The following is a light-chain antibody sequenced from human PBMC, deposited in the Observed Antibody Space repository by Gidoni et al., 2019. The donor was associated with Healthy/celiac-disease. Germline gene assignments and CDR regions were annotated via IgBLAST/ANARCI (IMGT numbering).Light chain of an antibody. CDR3: QQYDNLPGGVAYS. CDR2: DAS. Sequence: DIQMTQSPSSLSASVGDRVTITCQASQDISNYLNWYQQKPGKAPKLLIYDASNLETGVPSRFSGSGSGTDFTFTISSLQPEDIATYYCQQYDNLPGGVAYSFXQXTKLEIK. CDR1: QDISNY. V-gene: IGKV1-33*01. J-gene: IGKJ2*03.